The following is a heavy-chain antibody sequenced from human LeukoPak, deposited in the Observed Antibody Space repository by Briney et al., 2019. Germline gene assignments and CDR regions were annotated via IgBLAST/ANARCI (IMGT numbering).Heavy chain of an antibody. CDR2: IYTSGST. Sequence: SETLSLTCTVSGGSISSYYWSWIRQPAGKGLEWIGRIYTSGSTNYNPSLKGRVTMSVDTSKNQFSLKLSSVTAADTAVYYCAGSQITMIAVVTNAHFDYWGQGTLVTVSS. CDR1: GGSISSYY. V-gene: IGHV4-4*07. J-gene: IGHJ4*02. CDR3: AGSQITMIAVVTNAHFDY. D-gene: IGHD3-22*01.